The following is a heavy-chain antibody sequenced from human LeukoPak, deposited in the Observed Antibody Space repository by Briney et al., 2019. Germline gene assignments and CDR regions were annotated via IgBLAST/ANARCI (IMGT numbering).Heavy chain of an antibody. Sequence: PGRSLRLSCAASGFTFDDYDMHWVRQAPGKGLEWVSGISWNSGRIGYADSVKGRFTISRDNAKNSLYLQMNSLRVEDTAVYYFAIDFFRLGEFDAFDNWGQGTMVTVSS. J-gene: IGHJ3*02. CDR2: ISWNSGRI. CDR1: GFTFDDYD. CDR3: AIDFFRLGEFDAFDN. D-gene: IGHD3-16*01. V-gene: IGHV3-9*01.